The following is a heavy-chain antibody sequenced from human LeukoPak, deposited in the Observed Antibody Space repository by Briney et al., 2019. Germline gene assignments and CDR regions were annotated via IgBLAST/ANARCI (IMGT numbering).Heavy chain of an antibody. CDR1: GFTFSSYW. CDR2: IKRDGSDR. J-gene: IGHJ4*02. D-gene: IGHD3-10*01. V-gene: IGHV3-7*01. Sequence: PGGSLRLSCAASGFTFSSYWMSWVRQAPGKGLEWVANIKRDGSDRYYVGSVEGRFTISRDNAKNSLYLQMSSLRAEDTAIYYCARDAHLSFASGFDYWGQGILVTVSS. CDR3: ARDAHLSFASGFDY.